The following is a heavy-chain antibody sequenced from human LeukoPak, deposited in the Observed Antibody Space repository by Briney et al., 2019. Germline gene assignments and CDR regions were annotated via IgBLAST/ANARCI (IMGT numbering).Heavy chain of an antibody. J-gene: IGHJ4*02. V-gene: IGHV3-53*01. CDR1: GFTVSSNY. D-gene: IGHD6-13*01. CDR3: ARGAATAASWYAVDY. Sequence: GGSLRLSCAVSGFTVSSNYMSWVRQAPGKGLEWVSLIYSGGSTYYADSVKGRFTISRDNSKNTLYLQMNSLRAEDTAVYYCARGAATAASWYAVDYSGQGTLVTVSS. CDR2: IYSGGST.